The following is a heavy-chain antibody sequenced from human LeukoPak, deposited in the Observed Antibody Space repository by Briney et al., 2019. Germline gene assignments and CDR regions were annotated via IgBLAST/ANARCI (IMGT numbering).Heavy chain of an antibody. CDR2: IYYSGST. CDR3: ARQGWTYNWNY. V-gene: IGHV4-59*08. D-gene: IGHD1-20*01. Sequence: SETLSLTCTVSGGSINSYYWSWIRQPPGKGLEWIGYIYYSGSTNYNPSLKSRVTISVDTSKNQFSLKLSSVTAADTAVYYCARQGWTYNWNYWGQGTLVTVSS. CDR1: GGSINSYY. J-gene: IGHJ4*02.